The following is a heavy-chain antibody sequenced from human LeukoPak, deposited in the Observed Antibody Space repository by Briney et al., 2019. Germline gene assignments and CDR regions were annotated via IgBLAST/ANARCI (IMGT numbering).Heavy chain of an antibody. CDR2: IYYSGST. Sequence: PSETLSLTCTVSGGSISSYYWSWIRQPPGKGLEWIGYIYYSGSTNYNPSLKSRVTISVDTSKNQFSLKLSSVTAADTAVYYCAIALTGYSYGMDVWGQGTTVTVSS. D-gene: IGHD3-9*01. CDR1: GGSISSYY. CDR3: AIALTGYSYGMDV. V-gene: IGHV4-59*08. J-gene: IGHJ6*02.